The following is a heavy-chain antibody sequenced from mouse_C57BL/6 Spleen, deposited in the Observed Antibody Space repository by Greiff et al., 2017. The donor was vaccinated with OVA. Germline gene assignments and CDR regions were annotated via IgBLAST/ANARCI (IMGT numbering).Heavy chain of an antibody. J-gene: IGHJ3*01. D-gene: IGHD2-2*01. V-gene: IGHV1-12*01. Sequence: SGAELVRPGASVKMSCKASGYTFTSYNMHWVKQTPRQGLEWIGAIYPGNGDPSYNQKFKGKATLTVDKSSSTAYMQLSSLTSEDSAVYFCATDYGYAWFAYWGQGTLVTVSA. CDR3: ATDYGYAWFAY. CDR2: IYPGNGDP. CDR1: GYTFTSYN.